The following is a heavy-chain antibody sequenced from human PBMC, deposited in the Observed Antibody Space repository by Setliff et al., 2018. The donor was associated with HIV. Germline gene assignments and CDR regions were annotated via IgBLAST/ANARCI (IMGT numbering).Heavy chain of an antibody. D-gene: IGHD3-10*01. Sequence: GESLKISCETSGYSFATHWIGWVRQMPGKGLEWMGIIYPGDSDTRYSPSFQGQVTISADKSITTAYLQWRSLKASDTAIYYCARLPSLLWFGELNYYFDYWGQGTLVTVS. J-gene: IGHJ4*02. CDR2: IYPGDSDT. V-gene: IGHV5-51*01. CDR1: GYSFATHW. CDR3: ARLPSLLWFGELNYYFDY.